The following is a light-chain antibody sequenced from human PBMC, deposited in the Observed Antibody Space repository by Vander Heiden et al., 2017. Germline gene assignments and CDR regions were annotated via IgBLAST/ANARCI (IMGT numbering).Light chain of an antibody. J-gene: IGKJ2*01. CDR1: QSVSSY. CDR2: DAS. CDR3: QQRSNWPPGYT. Sequence: EIVLTQSPAILSLSPGERATLSCRASQSVSSYLAWYQQKPGQAPRLLIYDASNRATGIPARFSGSGSGTDFTLTISSLEPEDFAVYYCQQRSNWPPGYTFGQGTKLEIK. V-gene: IGKV3-11*01.